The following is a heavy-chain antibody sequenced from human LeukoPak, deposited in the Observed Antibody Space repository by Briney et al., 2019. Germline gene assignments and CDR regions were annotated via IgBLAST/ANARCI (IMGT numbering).Heavy chain of an antibody. Sequence: ASVKVSCKASGYTFTSYDINWVRQATEQGLEWMGWMNPNSGNTGYAQKFQGRVTMTRNTSISTAYMELSSLRSEDTAVYYCARGLSIVGAIYYYYYYGMDVWGQGTTVTVSS. CDR1: GYTFTSYD. D-gene: IGHD1-26*01. V-gene: IGHV1-8*01. CDR3: ARGLSIVGAIYYYYYYGMDV. J-gene: IGHJ6*02. CDR2: MNPNSGNT.